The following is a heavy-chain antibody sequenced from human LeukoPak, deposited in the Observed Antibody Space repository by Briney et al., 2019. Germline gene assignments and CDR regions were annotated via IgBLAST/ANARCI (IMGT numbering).Heavy chain of an antibody. V-gene: IGHV1-69*13. CDR2: IIPIFGTA. D-gene: IGHD1-26*01. CDR3: ARAVGGSSAIDYYGMDV. CDR1: GGTFSSYA. J-gene: IGHJ6*02. Sequence: GASVNVSCKASGGTFSSYAISWVRQAPGQGLEWMGGIIPIFGTANYAQKFQGRVPITADESTSTAYMELSSLRSEDTAVYYCARAVGGSSAIDYYGMDVWGQGTTVTVSS.